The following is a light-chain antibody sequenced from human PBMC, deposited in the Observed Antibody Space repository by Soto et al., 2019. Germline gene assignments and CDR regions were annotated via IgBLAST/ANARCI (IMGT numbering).Light chain of an antibody. CDR1: QSVSISY. J-gene: IGKJ1*01. V-gene: IGKV3-20*01. CDR2: GAS. Sequence: EIVLTQSPGTLSLSPGERATLSCRASQSVSISYLAWYQQKPGQAPRLLIYGASSRATGIPDRFSGSGSGTDFTLTISRLEPEDFAVYYCQQSGSSPPTFGQGTKVEIK. CDR3: QQSGSSPPT.